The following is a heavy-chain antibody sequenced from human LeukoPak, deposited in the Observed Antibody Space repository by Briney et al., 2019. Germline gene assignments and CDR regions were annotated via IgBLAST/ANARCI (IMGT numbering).Heavy chain of an antibody. Sequence: SETLSLTCTVSGGSISSYYWSWIRQPPGKGLEWIGYIYYTGSTTCNPSLKSRVTISIDMSKNQFSLKMASVTAADTAVYYCARNPITLVRGGNWFDPWGQGTLVTVSS. J-gene: IGHJ5*02. CDR3: ARNPITLVRGGNWFDP. V-gene: IGHV4-59*01. CDR1: GGSISSYY. D-gene: IGHD3-10*01. CDR2: IYYTGST.